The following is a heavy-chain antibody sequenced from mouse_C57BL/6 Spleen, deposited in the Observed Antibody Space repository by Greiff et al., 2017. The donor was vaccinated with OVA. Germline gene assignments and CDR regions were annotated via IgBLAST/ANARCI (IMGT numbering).Heavy chain of an antibody. CDR2: IHPNSGST. J-gene: IGHJ4*01. CDR3: ARDGARNYPYAMDY. CDR1: GYTFTSYW. V-gene: IGHV1-64*01. Sequence: VQLQQPGAELVKPGASVKLSCKASGYTFTSYWMHWVKQRPGQGLEWIGMIHPNSGSTNYNEKFKSKATLTVDKSSSTAYMQLSSLTSEDSAVYYCARDGARNYPYAMDYWGQGTSVTVSS. D-gene: IGHD2-1*01.